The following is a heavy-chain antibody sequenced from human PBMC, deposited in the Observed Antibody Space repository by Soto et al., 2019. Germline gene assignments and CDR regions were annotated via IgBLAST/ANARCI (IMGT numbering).Heavy chain of an antibody. V-gene: IGHV1-8*01. J-gene: IGHJ1*01. CDR1: GYTFTSYD. CDR3: APRELQTPWAPFQH. CDR2: MNPNSGNT. Sequence: ASVKVSCKASGYTFTSYDINWVRQATGQGLEWMGWMNPNSGNTGYAQKFQGRVTMTRNTSISTAYMELSSLRSEDTAVYYYAPRELQTPWAPFQHWGQGTLVTVSS. D-gene: IGHD1-26*01.